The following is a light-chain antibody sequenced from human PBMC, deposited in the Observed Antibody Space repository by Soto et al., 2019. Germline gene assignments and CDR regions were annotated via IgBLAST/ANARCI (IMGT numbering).Light chain of an antibody. CDR2: EVN. CDR1: SSDFGGYNY. Sequence: QSALTQPPSASGSPGQSVTISCTGTSSDFGGYNYVSWYQQYPGTVPKLMIYEVNKRPSGVPARFSGSKSGNTASLTVSGLQAEDEADSYCTSYAGGNNVFGTGTKVTVL. CDR3: TSYAGGNNV. V-gene: IGLV2-8*01. J-gene: IGLJ1*01.